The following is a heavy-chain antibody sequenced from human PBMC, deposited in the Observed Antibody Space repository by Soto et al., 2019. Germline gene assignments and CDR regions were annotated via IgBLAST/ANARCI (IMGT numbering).Heavy chain of an antibody. CDR2: IILPFGTA. CDR1: GGTFSNYA. V-gene: IGHV1-69*12. Sequence: QVRLVQSGAEVKKPGSSVKVSCKASGGTFSNYAISWVRQAPGQGLEWMGGIILPFGTANYAQKFQGRVTXXAXXSMTTAYMELSGLRSEETAVYYCARGPDYAGYFGYWGLGTLVTVSS. CDR3: ARGPDYAGYFGY. J-gene: IGHJ4*02. D-gene: IGHD4-17*01.